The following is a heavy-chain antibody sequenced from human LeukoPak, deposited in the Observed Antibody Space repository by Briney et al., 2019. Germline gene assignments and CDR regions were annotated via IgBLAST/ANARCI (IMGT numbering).Heavy chain of an antibody. V-gene: IGHV4-39*01. CDR1: GGSISSSSYY. J-gene: IGHJ4*02. Sequence: SGTLSLTCTVSGGSISSSSYYWGWIRQPPGKGLEWIGSIYYSGSTYYNPSLKSRVTISVDTSKNQFSLKLSSVTAADTAVYYCARLPRVSWPRYYFDYWGQGTLVTVSS. CDR2: IYYSGST. CDR3: ARLPRVSWPRYYFDY. D-gene: IGHD6-13*01.